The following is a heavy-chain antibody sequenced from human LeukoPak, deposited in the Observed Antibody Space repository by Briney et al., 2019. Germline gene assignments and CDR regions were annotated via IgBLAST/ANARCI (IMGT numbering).Heavy chain of an antibody. J-gene: IGHJ4*02. CDR2: LKHDDEI. CDR1: GFTVGAAD. V-gene: IGHV3-30*18. CDR3: TKIGPVSGTIDY. D-gene: IGHD1-26*01. Sequence: GGSQRLSCVASGFTVGAADMYWVRRAPGKRLEWVAVLKHDDEIHYMDSVRGRFTISRDNSKNTLLLDMDGLRPEDTATYYCTKIGPVSGTIDYWGQGTLVTVSS.